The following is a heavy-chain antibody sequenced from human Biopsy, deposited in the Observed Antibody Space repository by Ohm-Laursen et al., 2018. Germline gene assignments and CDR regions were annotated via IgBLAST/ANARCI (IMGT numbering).Heavy chain of an antibody. CDR2: INPDTGGT. CDR1: GYNFTDFY. D-gene: IGHD6-13*01. Sequence: ASVKVSCKASGYNFTDFYLHWVRQAPGQGLEWLGWINPDTGGTKYAQKFQGRVDMTRDTSISTAYLDLSSLGSEDTAVYYCAREKPFGASWGYWGQGTLVTVSS. V-gene: IGHV1-2*02. CDR3: AREKPFGASWGY. J-gene: IGHJ4*02.